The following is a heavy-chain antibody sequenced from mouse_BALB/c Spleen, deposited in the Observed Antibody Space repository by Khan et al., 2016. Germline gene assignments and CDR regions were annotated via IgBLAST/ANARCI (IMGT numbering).Heavy chain of an antibody. CDR1: GYSITSDYA. CDR3: ARAPPGWYVDV. CDR2: ISYSGST. J-gene: IGHJ1*01. V-gene: IGHV3-2*02. Sequence: EVQLQESGPGLVKPSQSLSLTCTVTGYSITSDYAWNWIRQFPGNNLEWMGYISYSGSTSYNPSLKSRISITRDTSKNQFFLQLNSVTTEDTATYYCARAPPGWYVDVWGAGTTVTVSA.